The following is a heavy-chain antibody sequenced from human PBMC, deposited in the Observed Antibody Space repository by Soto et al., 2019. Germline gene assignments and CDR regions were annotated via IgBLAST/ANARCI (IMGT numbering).Heavy chain of an antibody. CDR3: AGEGVRGMDV. Sequence: QVQLVQSGAEVKKPGASVKVSYKASGYTFTSYDINWVRQATGQGLEWMGWMNPNSANTGYAQKFQGRVTMTRNTSIGTAYMGLSSVSSEDTAVYYCAGEGVRGMDVWGQGTTVTVSS. CDR2: MNPNSANT. J-gene: IGHJ6*02. CDR1: GYTFTSYD. V-gene: IGHV1-8*01. D-gene: IGHD3-16*01.